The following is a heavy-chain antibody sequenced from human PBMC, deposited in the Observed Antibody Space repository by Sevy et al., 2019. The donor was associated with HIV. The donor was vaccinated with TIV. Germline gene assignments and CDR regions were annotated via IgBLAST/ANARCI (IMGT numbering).Heavy chain of an antibody. D-gene: IGHD4-17*01. Sequence: LSLTCAASGFTFKSYGMHWVRQAPGKGLEWVTFIRNDGSTKYYADSVRGRFTASRDNSKNTLYLHMNSLRPEDTAVYYCVKGPHPAVTTSYALDVWGQGTTVTVSS. CDR2: IRNDGSTK. CDR3: VKGPHPAVTTSYALDV. V-gene: IGHV3-30*02. J-gene: IGHJ6*02. CDR1: GFTFKSYG.